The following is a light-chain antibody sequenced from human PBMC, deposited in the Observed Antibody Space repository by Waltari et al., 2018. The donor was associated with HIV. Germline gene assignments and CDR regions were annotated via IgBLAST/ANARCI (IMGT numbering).Light chain of an antibody. Sequence: RVMTKSAATVSGSPGERATLSCRASQSLSTNVAWYQQKPGQPPRLLIYWVSTRATGISARFSGSCCGPQYLLTFTTLRSADLASNSCESSLSSGLTFGRRAKVAI. CDR2: WVS. CDR1: QSLSTN. J-gene: IGKJ4*01. CDR3: ESSLSSGLT. V-gene: IGKV3-15*01.